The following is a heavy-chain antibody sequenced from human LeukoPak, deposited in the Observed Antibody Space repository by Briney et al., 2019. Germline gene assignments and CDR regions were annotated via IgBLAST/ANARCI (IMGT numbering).Heavy chain of an antibody. CDR1: GLTFSNYW. D-gene: IGHD6-13*01. V-gene: IGHV3-7*01. Sequence: GGSLRLSCAASGLTFSNYWMSWVRQGPGKGLEWVANIKQDGKGKYYVDSVRGRFTISRDNAKKSLYLQMNSLRAEDTAVYYCARAEYSSSWFLEYWGQGTLVTVSS. CDR2: IKQDGKGK. J-gene: IGHJ4*02. CDR3: ARAEYSSSWFLEY.